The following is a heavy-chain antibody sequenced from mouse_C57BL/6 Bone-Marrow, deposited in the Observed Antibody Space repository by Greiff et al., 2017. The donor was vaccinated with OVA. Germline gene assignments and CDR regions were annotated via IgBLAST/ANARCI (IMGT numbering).Heavy chain of an antibody. CDR2: ISSGGSYT. V-gene: IGHV5-6*01. J-gene: IGHJ2*01. CDR3: ARQDYSNYGAFDY. D-gene: IGHD2-5*01. CDR1: GFTFSSYG. Sequence: VQLQQSGGDLVKPGGSLKLSCAASGFTFSSYGMSWVRQTPDKRLEWVATISSGGSYTYYPDSVKGRFTISRDNAKNTLYLQMSSLKSEDTAMYYCARQDYSNYGAFDYWGQGTTLTVSS.